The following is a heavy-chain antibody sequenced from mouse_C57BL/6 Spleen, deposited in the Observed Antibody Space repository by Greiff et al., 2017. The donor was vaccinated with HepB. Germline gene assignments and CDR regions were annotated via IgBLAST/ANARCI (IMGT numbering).Heavy chain of an antibody. J-gene: IGHJ4*01. CDR3: ARKYDYDFYYYAMDY. CDR1: GFSLTSYA. Sequence: VKVVESGPGLVAPSQSLSITCTVSGFSLTSYAISWVRQPPGKGLEWLGVIWTGGGTNYNSALKSRLSISKDNSKSQVFLKMNSLQTDDTARYYCARKYDYDFYYYAMDYWGQGTSVTVSS. V-gene: IGHV2-9-1*01. D-gene: IGHD2-4*01. CDR2: IWTGGGT.